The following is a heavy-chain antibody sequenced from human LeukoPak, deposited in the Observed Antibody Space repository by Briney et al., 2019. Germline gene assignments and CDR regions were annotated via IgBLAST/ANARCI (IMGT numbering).Heavy chain of an antibody. J-gene: IGHJ4*02. CDR1: GFTFSSYG. CDR2: ISYDGSNK. CDR3: AEDGGEQWLGLYFDY. Sequence: GGSLRLSCAASGFTFSSYGMHWVRQAPGKGLEWVAVISYDGSNKYYADSVKGRFTISRDNSKNTLYLQMNSLRAEDTAVYNCAEDGGEQWLGLYFDYWGQGTLVTVSS. D-gene: IGHD6-19*01. V-gene: IGHV3-30*18.